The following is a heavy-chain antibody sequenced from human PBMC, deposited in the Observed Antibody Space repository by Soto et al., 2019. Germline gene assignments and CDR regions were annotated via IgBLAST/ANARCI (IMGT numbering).Heavy chain of an antibody. J-gene: IGHJ4*02. Sequence: EVQLVESGGGLVQPGRSLRLSCAASGFTFDDYAMHWVRQAPGKGLEWVSGISWNSGSIGYADSVKGRFTISRDNAKNSLYLQMNSLRAEDTALYYCAKDMGPDWGQGTLVTVSS. CDR3: AKDMGPD. CDR2: ISWNSGSI. CDR1: GFTFDDYA. V-gene: IGHV3-9*01.